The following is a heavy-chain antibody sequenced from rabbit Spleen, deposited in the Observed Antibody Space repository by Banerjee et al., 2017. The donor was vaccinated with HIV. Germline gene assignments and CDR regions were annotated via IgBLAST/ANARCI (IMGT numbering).Heavy chain of an antibody. CDR1: GFDFTTYKV. J-gene: IGHJ4*01. V-gene: IGHV1S45*01. Sequence: QEQLEESGGGLVQPGGSLKLSCKASGFDFTTYKVTWVRQAPGKGLEWIACIDADSDSATYYASWAKGRFTISKTSSTTVTLQMTSLTAADTATYFCARNYVDSGGLWGQGTLVTVS. CDR2: IDADSDSAT. D-gene: IGHD4-2*01. CDR3: ARNYVDSGGL.